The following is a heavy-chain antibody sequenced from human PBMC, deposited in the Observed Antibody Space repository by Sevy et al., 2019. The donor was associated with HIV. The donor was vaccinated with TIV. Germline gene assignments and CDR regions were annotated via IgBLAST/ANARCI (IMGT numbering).Heavy chain of an antibody. J-gene: IGHJ1*01. V-gene: IGHV3-21*01. Sequence: GGSLRLSCAASGFTFSSYSMNWVRQAPGKGLEWVSSISSSSSYIYYVDSVKGRFTISRDNAKNSLYLQMNSLRAEDTAVYYCARFPDIVVVPAAIPDQHWGQGTLVTVSS. CDR1: GFTFSSYS. D-gene: IGHD2-2*02. CDR3: ARFPDIVVVPAAIPDQH. CDR2: ISSSSSYI.